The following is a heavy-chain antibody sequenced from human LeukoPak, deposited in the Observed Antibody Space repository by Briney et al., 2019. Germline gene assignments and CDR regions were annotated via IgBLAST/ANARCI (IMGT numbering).Heavy chain of an antibody. Sequence: SETLSLTCTVSGGSISSYYWSWIRQPPGKGLEWIGYIYYSGSTNYNPSLKSRVTISVDTSKNQFSLKLSSVTAADTAVYYCARSPLERFPDYWGQGTLVTVSS. CDR1: GGSISSYY. CDR3: ARSPLERFPDY. V-gene: IGHV4-59*01. J-gene: IGHJ4*02. CDR2: IYYSGST. D-gene: IGHD1-1*01.